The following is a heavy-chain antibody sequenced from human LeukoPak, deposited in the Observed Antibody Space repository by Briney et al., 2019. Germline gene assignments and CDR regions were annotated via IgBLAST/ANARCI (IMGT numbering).Heavy chain of an antibody. CDR3: ARDQGDGYNSY. J-gene: IGHJ4*02. V-gene: IGHV1-69*04. CDR2: IIPILGIA. D-gene: IGHD5-24*01. Sequence: GASVKVSCKASGYTFTSYGISWVRQAPGQGLEWMGRIIPILGIANYAQKFQGRVTITADKSTSTAYMELSSLRSEDTAVYYCARDQGDGYNSYWGQGTLVTVSS. CDR1: GYTFTSYG.